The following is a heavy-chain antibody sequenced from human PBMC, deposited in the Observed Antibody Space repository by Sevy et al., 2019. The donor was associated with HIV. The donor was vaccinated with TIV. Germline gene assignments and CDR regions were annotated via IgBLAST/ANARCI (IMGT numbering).Heavy chain of an antibody. CDR3: ARDVYYDFWSGYGVI. D-gene: IGHD3-3*01. V-gene: IGHV4-30-4*01. CDR2: IYYSGST. Sequence: TLSLTCTVSGGSISSGDYYWSWIRQPPGKGLEWIGYIYYSGSTYYNPSLKSRVTISVDTSKNQFSLKLSSVTAADTAVYYCARDVYYDFWSGYGVIWGQGTMVTVS. CDR1: GGSISSGDYY. J-gene: IGHJ3*02.